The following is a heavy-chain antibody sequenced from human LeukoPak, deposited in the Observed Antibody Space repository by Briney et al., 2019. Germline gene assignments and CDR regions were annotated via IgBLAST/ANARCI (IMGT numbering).Heavy chain of an antibody. V-gene: IGHV3-11*04. J-gene: IGHJ3*02. CDR1: GFTFSDYY. Sequence: GGSPRLSCAASGFTFSDYYMSWIRQAPGKGLEWVSYISSSGSTIYYADSVKGRFTISRDNAKNSLYLQMNSLRAEDTAVYYCARGEYDSSGYDAFDIWGQGTMVTVSS. CDR3: ARGEYDSSGYDAFDI. CDR2: ISSSGSTI. D-gene: IGHD3-22*01.